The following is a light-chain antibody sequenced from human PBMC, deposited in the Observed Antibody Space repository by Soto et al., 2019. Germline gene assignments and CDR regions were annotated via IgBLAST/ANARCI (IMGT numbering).Light chain of an antibody. V-gene: IGLV2-14*01. J-gene: IGLJ1*01. CDR2: EVS. CDR3: SSYTTSSTLLYV. CDR1: SSDVGGYNS. Sequence: QSALTQPASVSGSPGQSITISCTGTSSDVGGYNSVSWYQQHPGKAPKLMIYEVSNWPSGVSNRFSGSKSGNTASLTISGLQAEDEADYYCSSYTTSSTLLYVFGTGTKLTVL.